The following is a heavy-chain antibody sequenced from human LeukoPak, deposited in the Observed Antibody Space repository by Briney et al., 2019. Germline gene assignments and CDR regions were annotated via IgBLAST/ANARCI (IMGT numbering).Heavy chain of an antibody. D-gene: IGHD3-22*01. V-gene: IGHV4-34*01. CDR1: GGSFSGYY. J-gene: IGHJ4*02. Sequence: SETLSLTCAVYGGSFSGYYWSWIRQPPGKGLEWIGEINHSGSTNYNPSLKSRVTISVDTSKNQFSLKPSSVTAADTAVYYWGGLYYYDSSGYSGGFDYWGQGTLVTVSS. CDR3: GGLYYYDSSGYSGGFDY. CDR2: INHSGST.